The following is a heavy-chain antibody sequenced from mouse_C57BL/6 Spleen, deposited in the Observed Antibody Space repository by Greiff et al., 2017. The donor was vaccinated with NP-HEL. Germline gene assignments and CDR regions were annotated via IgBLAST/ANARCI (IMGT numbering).Heavy chain of an antibody. CDR3: ARLDDGSSSCDMDY. CDR2: ISSGGGTI. Sequence: EVKLVESGGGLVKPGGSLKLSCAASGFTFSDYGMHWVRQAPEKGLEWVAYISSGGGTIYYADTVKGRVTISTDTAKNTLFLHMSSLTSEDTAMYYCARLDDGSSSCDMDYWGQGTSVTVSS. CDR1: GFTFSDYG. J-gene: IGHJ4*01. D-gene: IGHD1-1*01. V-gene: IGHV5-17*01.